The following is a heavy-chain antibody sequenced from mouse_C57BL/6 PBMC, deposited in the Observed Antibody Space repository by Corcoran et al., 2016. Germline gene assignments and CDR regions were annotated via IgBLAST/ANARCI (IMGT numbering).Heavy chain of an antibody. V-gene: IGHV9-3*01. J-gene: IGHJ2*01. D-gene: IGHD1-1*01. Sequence: QIQLVQSGTELKKPGESVKISCKASGYTFTTYGMRWVKQAPGKGLKWMGWINTYSGVPTYADDFKGRFAFSLETSASTAYLQINNLKNEDTATYFCSRGTTVGSDYWGQGTTLTVSS. CDR1: GYTFTTYG. CDR3: SRGTTVGSDY. CDR2: INTYSGVP.